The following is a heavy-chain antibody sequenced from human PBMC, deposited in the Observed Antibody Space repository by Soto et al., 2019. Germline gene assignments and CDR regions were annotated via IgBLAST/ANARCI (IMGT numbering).Heavy chain of an antibody. CDR3: ARGHYDILTGYSEFDY. Sequence: SETLSLTCTVSGGSISSGGYYWSWIRQHPGKGLEWIGYIYYSGSTYYNPSLKSRVTISVDTSKNQFSLKLSPVTAADTAVYYCARGHYDILTGYSEFDYWGQGTLDTVSS. D-gene: IGHD3-9*01. V-gene: IGHV4-31*03. CDR2: IYYSGST. J-gene: IGHJ4*02. CDR1: GGSISSGGYY.